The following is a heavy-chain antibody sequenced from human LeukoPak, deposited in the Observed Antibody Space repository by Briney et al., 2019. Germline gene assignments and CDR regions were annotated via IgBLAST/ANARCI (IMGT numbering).Heavy chain of an antibody. J-gene: IGHJ6*03. CDR1: GFTFSSYS. D-gene: IGHD2-2*01. CDR3: VRIVVVPAATGYYYYMDV. CDR2: ISSSSSTI. Sequence: GGSLRLSCAASGFTFSSYSMNWVRQAPGKGLEWVSYISSSSSTIYYADSVKGRFTISRDNAKNSLYLQMNSLRAEDTAVYYCVRIVVVPAATGYYYYMDVWGEGTTVTVSS. V-gene: IGHV3-48*04.